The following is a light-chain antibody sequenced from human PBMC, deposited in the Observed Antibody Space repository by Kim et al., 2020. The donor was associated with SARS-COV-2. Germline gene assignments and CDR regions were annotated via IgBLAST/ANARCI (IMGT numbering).Light chain of an antibody. CDR3: QKYNSAPWT. CDR2: AAS. CDR1: QGISNS. Sequence: DIQMTQSPSSLSLSIGDRVTITCRASQGISNSLAWYQQKPGRVPQLLIYAASALQSGVPARFSGSGSGTDFTPTISSLQPEDVATYYCQKYNSAPWTFGQGTRVDIK. J-gene: IGKJ1*01. V-gene: IGKV1-27*01.